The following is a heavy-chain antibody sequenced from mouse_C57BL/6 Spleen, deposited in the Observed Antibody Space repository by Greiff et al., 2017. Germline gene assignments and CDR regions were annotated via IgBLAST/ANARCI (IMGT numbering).Heavy chain of an antibody. CDR3: ARPTMVTTKIFAY. CDR2: ISSGSSTI. Sequence: EVKLMESGGGLVKPGGSLKLSCAASGFTFRDYGMHWVRQAPEKGLEWVAYISSGSSTIYSADTVKGRFTISRDNAKNTLFLQRTSLRSEDTAMYYCARPTMVTTKIFAYWGQGTLGTVAA. D-gene: IGHD2-2*01. CDR1: GFTFRDYG. V-gene: IGHV5-17*01. J-gene: IGHJ3*01.